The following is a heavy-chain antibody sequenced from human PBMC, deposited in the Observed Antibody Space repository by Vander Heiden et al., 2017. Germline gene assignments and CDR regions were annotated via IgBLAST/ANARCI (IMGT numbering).Heavy chain of an antibody. D-gene: IGHD3-16*01. CDR1: GGTFRRSA. Sequence: QAQLVQSGAEVKKPGSSVKVSCKAYGGTFRRSAISWVRPAPRQGPEWMGGIIHIDGTANYAQKCQGRVKITADESTSTAYMELSSLRSEDTAVYYCARGGRAMAHDYYDGKDGWGQGTTVTVSS. CDR2: IIHIDGTA. V-gene: IGHV1-69*01. J-gene: IGHJ6*02. CDR3: ARGGRAMAHDYYDGKDG.